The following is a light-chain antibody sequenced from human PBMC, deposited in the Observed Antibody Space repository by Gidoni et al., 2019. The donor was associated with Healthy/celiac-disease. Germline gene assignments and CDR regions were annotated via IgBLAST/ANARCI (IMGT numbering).Light chain of an antibody. Sequence: DIQMTQSPSSRSASVGDRVTITCQASQDISNYLNWYQQKPGKAPKLLIYDASNLETGVPSRFSGSGSGTDFTFTISSLQPEDIATYYCQQYDNLPITFXXXTRLEIK. V-gene: IGKV1-33*01. CDR2: DAS. CDR3: QQYDNLPIT. J-gene: IGKJ5*01. CDR1: QDISNY.